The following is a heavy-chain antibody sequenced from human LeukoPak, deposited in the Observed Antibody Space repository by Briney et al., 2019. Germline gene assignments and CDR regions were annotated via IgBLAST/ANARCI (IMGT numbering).Heavy chain of an antibody. D-gene: IGHD1-26*01. CDR3: ARDSSGSYNLFDP. CDR1: GFTFSNYG. CDR2: ISSSGSSI. J-gene: IGHJ5*02. Sequence: GGSLRLSCAASGFTFSNYGMSWVRQAPGKGLEWVSSISSSGSSIYYADSVKGRFTISRDNGKNSLYLQMNSLRAEDTAVYYCARDSSGSYNLFDPWGQGTLVTVSS. V-gene: IGHV3-21*01.